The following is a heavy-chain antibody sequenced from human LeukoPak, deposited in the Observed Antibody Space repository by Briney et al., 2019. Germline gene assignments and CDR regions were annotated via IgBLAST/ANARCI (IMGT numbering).Heavy chain of an antibody. V-gene: IGHV4-39*07. CDR1: GGSISSSSYY. CDR3: ASDLTIFGAPRYFDY. D-gene: IGHD3-3*01. CDR2: IYYSGST. J-gene: IGHJ4*02. Sequence: PSETLSLTCTVSGGSISSSSYYGGWIRQPPGKGLEWIGCIYYSGSTYYNPSLKSRATISVDTSKNQFSLKLSSVTAADTAVYYCASDLTIFGAPRYFDYWGQGTLVTVSS.